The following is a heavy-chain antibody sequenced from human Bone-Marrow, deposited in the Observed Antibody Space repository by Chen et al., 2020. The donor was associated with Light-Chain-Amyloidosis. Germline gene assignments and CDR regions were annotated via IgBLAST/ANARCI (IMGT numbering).Heavy chain of an antibody. CDR2: IYYSGNT. CDR1: GGSIMSSSNF. J-gene: IGHJ4*02. D-gene: IGHD6-6*01. V-gene: IGHV4-39*07. CDR3: AREGQLVLDH. Sequence: QLQLQESGPRLVKSSGTLSLTCTVSGGSIMSSSNFWGWLRQAPGKGLEWIGSIYYSGNTYMNSSLKNRVAMSVDTSNNQFSLRLNSVTAADTAVYYCAREGQLVLDHWGQGILVTVSS.